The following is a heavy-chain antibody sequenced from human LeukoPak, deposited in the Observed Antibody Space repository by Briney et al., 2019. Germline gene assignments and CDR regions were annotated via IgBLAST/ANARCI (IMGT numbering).Heavy chain of an antibody. CDR3: ARSPLNDYGDYYYGMDV. CDR1: GGSFSTYD. V-gene: IGHV4-59*08. Sequence: SETLSLTCTVSGGSFSTYDWTWIRQPPGKGLEWIGYIYYSGSTNYNPSLKSRVTISVDTSKNQFSLKLSSVTAADTAVYYCARSPLNDYGDYYYGMDVWGQGTTVTVSS. CDR2: IYYSGST. J-gene: IGHJ6*02. D-gene: IGHD4-17*01.